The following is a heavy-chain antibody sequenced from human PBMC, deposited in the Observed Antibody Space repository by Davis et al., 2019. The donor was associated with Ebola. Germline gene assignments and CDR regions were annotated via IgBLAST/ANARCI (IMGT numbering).Heavy chain of an antibody. J-gene: IGHJ6*04. CDR3: ARGHGGNHHLYYGLDV. D-gene: IGHD4-23*01. V-gene: IGHV1-2*06. CDR1: GYTFGAYH. Sequence: ASVKVSCKASGYTFGAYHIHWVRQAPGQGLEWMGRINPHGGDTIYRQKFQGRVTMASDTSINTAYMELSRLAPDDTAVYFCARGHGGNHHLYYGLDVWGKGTTITVSS. CDR2: INPHGGDT.